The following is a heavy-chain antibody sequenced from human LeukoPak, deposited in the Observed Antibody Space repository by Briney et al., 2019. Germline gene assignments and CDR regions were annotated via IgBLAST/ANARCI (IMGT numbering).Heavy chain of an antibody. D-gene: IGHD4-17*01. CDR2: INSDGSST. Sequence: PGGSLRLSCSASGFTFSNYWMHWVRQAPGKGLVWVSRINSDGSSTSYADSVKGRFTISGDDAKNTLYLQMNSLRIEDTAVYYCARVDQLYGDYVQFDYWGQGTLVTVSS. J-gene: IGHJ4*02. CDR1: GFTFSNYW. CDR3: ARVDQLYGDYVQFDY. V-gene: IGHV3-74*01.